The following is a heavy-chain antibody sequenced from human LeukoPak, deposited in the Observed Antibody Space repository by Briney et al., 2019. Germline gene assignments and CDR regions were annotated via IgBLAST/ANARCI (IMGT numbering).Heavy chain of an antibody. J-gene: IGHJ6*03. CDR1: GGSISSYY. CDR3: ASDPSNYYYMDV. CDR2: IYTSGST. V-gene: IGHV4-4*07. Sequence: SETLSLTCTVSGGSISSYYGSSIRQPAGKGLEWIGRIYTSGSTNYNPSLKSRVTMSVDTSKNQFSLKLSSVTAADTAVYYCASDPSNYYYMDVWGKGTTVTVSS.